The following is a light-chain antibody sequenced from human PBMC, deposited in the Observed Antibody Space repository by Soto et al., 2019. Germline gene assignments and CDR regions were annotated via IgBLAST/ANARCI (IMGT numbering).Light chain of an antibody. J-gene: IGKJ3*01. Sequence: EIQVTQSPSSLSVSVGDRVTITCRASQAITNSLAWFHQRPGKAPESLIYAASSLQTGVPARFSGSGSGTDFTLTISSLQPEDFATYYCLQKYFYPFTFGPGTKVDIK. V-gene: IGKV1-16*01. CDR2: AAS. CDR1: QAITNS. CDR3: LQKYFYPFT.